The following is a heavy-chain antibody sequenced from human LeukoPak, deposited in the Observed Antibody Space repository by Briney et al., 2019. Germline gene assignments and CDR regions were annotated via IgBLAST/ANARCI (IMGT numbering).Heavy chain of an antibody. J-gene: IGHJ4*02. CDR2: IEHRGTT. V-gene: IGHV4-30-2*01. D-gene: IGHD5/OR15-5a*01. CDR1: VGSISSGGSS. CDR3: ARAVSARFDY. Sequence: SQTLSLTCAASVGSISSGGSSWSWIRQPPGKGLEWIGYIEHRGTTYYHSSLKRPSTISVHTSKSQCSLKLCSVTAADTAIYQCARAVSARFDYWGQGTLFTVSS.